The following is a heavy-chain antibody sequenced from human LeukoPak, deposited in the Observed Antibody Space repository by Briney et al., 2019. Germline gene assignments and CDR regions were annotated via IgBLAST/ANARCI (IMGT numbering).Heavy chain of an antibody. V-gene: IGHV3-7*01. CDR2: IKQDGSET. CDR3: ARDEYWLPLGY. J-gene: IGHJ4*02. CDR1: GFRFSNYW. Sequence: GGSLRLSCAASGFRFSNYWVSWVRQAPGKGLEWVANIKQDGSETYYVDSVKGRFTISRDNAKNSLYLQMNSLRVEDTAVYYCARDEYWLPLGYWGQGTLVTVSS. D-gene: IGHD5-12*01.